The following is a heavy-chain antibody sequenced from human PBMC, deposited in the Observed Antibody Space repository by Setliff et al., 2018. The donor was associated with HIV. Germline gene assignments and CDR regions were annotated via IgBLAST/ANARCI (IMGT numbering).Heavy chain of an antibody. CDR3: ARGLRGVIKGRYYYMDS. J-gene: IGHJ4*02. CDR1: GYTFSTYY. D-gene: IGHD3-10*01. Sequence: GASVKVSCKASGYTFSTYYIHWMRQAPGQGLEWLAVINPGRGNTNYAQSFQGRVTVTRDTSTDTVYMELNSLRPEDTADYYCARGLRGVIKGRYYYMDSWGQGTQVT. V-gene: IGHV1-46*01. CDR2: INPGRGNT.